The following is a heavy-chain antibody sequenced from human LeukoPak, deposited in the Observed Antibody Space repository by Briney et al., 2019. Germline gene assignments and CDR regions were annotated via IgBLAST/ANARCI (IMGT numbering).Heavy chain of an antibody. Sequence: GRSLRLSCAASGFTFSSYGMHWVRQAPGKGLEWVAVIAYDGSPKYYSDSVKGRFTISRDNSKNTLYLQMNSLRGDDTAVYYCGKEKTAVTSRAMDFWGQGTTVAVSS. D-gene: IGHD6-19*01. J-gene: IGHJ6*02. CDR2: IAYDGSPK. V-gene: IGHV3-30*18. CDR1: GFTFSSYG. CDR3: GKEKTAVTSRAMDF.